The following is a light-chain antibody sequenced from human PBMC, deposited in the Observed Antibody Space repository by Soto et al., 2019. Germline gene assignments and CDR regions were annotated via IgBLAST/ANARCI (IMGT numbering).Light chain of an antibody. CDR1: QSVSSNY. Sequence: EIVLTQSPGTLSLSPGESATLSCRASQSVSSNYLAWYQHRRGQAPRLLIYGASCKATGIPDRFSGSGSGTDFTLTSARLEPEDFAVYYCQQYGSSPHFGGGTKVEIK. J-gene: IGKJ4*01. CDR2: GAS. CDR3: QQYGSSPH. V-gene: IGKV3-20*01.